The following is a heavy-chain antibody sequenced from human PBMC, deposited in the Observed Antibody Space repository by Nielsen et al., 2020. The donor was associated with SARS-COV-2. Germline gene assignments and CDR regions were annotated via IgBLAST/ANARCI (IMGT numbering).Heavy chain of an antibody. V-gene: IGHV4-39*07. J-gene: IGHJ4*02. Sequence: RQAPGKGLEWIGSIYYSGSTYYNPSLKSRVTISVDKSKNQFSLKLNSVTAADTAVYYCAKGQGIAVAGTGLDYWGQGTLVTVSS. D-gene: IGHD6-19*01. CDR3: AKGQGIAVAGTGLDY. CDR2: IYYSGST.